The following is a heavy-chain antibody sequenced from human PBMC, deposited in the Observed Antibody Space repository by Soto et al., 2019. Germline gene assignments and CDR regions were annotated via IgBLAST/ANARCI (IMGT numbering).Heavy chain of an antibody. J-gene: IGHJ5*02. Sequence: ASVKVSCKASGYTFTCYYMHWVRQAPGQGLEWMGWINPNSGGTNYAQTFQGWVTMTRDTSTSTAYMELSRLRSEDTAVYYCARSGWWLDENWFDPWGQGTLVTVSS. CDR3: ARSGWWLDENWFDP. V-gene: IGHV1-2*04. D-gene: IGHD5-12*01. CDR2: INPNSGGT. CDR1: GYTFTCYY.